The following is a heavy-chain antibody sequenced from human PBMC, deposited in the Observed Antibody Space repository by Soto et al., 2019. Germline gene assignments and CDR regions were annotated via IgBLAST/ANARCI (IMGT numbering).Heavy chain of an antibody. CDR3: ARKHSLDYIRWGLDP. CDR1: GYPFSDNQ. J-gene: IGHJ5*02. V-gene: IGHV1-2*02. CDR2: INPKSDDT. D-gene: IGHD4-4*01. Sequence: ASVKVSCKASGYPFSDNQIHWLRRAPGQGLEWMGRINPKSDDTNYAQRFQGRVTMTRDTSIDTAYLELTGLTSDDTATYYCARKHSLDYIRWGLDPWGQGTLVTVSS.